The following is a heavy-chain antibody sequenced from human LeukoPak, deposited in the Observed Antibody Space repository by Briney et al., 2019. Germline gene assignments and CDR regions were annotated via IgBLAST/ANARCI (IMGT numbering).Heavy chain of an antibody. D-gene: IGHD1-1*01. J-gene: IGHJ4*02. CDR3: AKATTAAEYYFDF. CDR2: ISGSGGSR. CDR1: GFCFSSYD. Sequence: PGGSLRLSCAASGFCFSSYDMSWVRQAPGKGLEWVSGISGSGGSRYYADSVKGRFTISRDNSKNTLYLQMNSLRAEDTAIYYCAKATTAAEYYFDFWGQGTLVTVSS. V-gene: IGHV3-23*01.